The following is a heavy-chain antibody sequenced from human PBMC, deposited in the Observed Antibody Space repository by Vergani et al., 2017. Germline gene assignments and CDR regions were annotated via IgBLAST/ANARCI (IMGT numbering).Heavy chain of an antibody. CDR3: ARDHYYGSGVRPNTKYYGYMDV. D-gene: IGHD3-10*01. J-gene: IGHJ6*03. CDR1: GGTFSSYA. CDR2: IIPIFGTA. Sequence: QVQLVQSGAEVKKPGSSVKVSCKASGGTFSSYAISWVRQAPGQGLEWMGGIIPIFGTANYAQKFQGRVTITADESTSTAYMELRSLRSEDTAVYYCARDHYYGSGVRPNTKYYGYMDVWGKGTTVTVSS. V-gene: IGHV1-69*01.